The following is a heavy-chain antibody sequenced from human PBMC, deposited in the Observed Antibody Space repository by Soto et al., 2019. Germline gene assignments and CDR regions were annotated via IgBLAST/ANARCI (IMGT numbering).Heavy chain of an antibody. CDR2: MDPNSGNT. CDR1: GYTFTSYD. CDR3: ARERTRGFDP. V-gene: IGHV1-8*01. Sequence: QVQLVQSGAEVKKPGASVKVSCKASGYTFTSYDITWVRQATGQGLEWMGWMDPNSGNTAYAQKFLGRVTMTRNTSIITAYMELSSLRSEDTAVYYCARERTRGFDPWGQGTLVTVSS. J-gene: IGHJ5*02.